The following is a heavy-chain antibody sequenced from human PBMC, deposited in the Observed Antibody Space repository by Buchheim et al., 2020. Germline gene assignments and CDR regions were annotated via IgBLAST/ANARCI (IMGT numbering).Heavy chain of an antibody. D-gene: IGHD3-10*01. CDR1: GFTFSGYE. Sequence: EVFLVESGGGLVQPGGSLRLSCAASGFTFSGYEMNWVRQAPGQGLECIAYISSSGGSTYYVDSVRGRFILHSANAKHSLYLQMNSLRVEDTAVYYCATDPHYPSGSYWGRGTL. CDR3: ATDPHYPSGSY. J-gene: IGHJ1*01. CDR2: ISSSGGST. V-gene: IGHV3-48*03.